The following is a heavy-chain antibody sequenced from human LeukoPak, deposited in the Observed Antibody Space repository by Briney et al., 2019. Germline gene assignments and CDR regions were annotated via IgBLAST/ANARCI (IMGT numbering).Heavy chain of an antibody. CDR2: INHSGST. CDR3: ARWLGYSYDYFDY. D-gene: IGHD5-18*01. J-gene: IGHJ4*02. CDR1: GGSFSGYY. V-gene: IGHV4-34*01. Sequence: SETLSLTCAVYGGSFSGYYWSWIRQPPGKGLEWFGEINHSGSTNYNPSLKSRVTISVDTSKNQFSLKLSSVTAADTAVYYCARWLGYSYDYFDYWGQGTLVTVSS.